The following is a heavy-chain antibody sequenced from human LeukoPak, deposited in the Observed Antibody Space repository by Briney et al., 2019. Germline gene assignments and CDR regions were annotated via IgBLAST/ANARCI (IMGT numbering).Heavy chain of an antibody. V-gene: IGHV3-30*04. CDR3: ARPHYSQLELYHYYGMDV. Sequence: GGSLRLSCAASGFTFSSYAMQWVRQAPGKGLEWVAVISYDGNDKFYADSVKGRLTISRDNSKNTLFLQMDSLRAEDTAMYHCARPHYSQLELYHYYGMDVWGQGTTVTVSS. CDR2: ISYDGNDK. CDR1: GFTFSSYA. D-gene: IGHD1-7*01. J-gene: IGHJ6*02.